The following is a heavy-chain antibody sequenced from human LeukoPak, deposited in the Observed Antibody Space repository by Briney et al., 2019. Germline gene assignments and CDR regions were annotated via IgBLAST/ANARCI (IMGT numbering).Heavy chain of an antibody. V-gene: IGHV4-4*07. CDR3: ARNALLSDSDYGMDV. J-gene: IGHJ6*02. CDR2: IYSSGIT. CDR1: GGSISNYY. D-gene: IGHD3-9*01. Sequence: PSETLSLTCTVSGGSISNYYWSWIRQPAGKGLEWIRRIYSSGITNYSPSLKSRVTMSVDASKNQFSLKVTSVTAADTAVYYCARNALLSDSDYGMDVWGQGTTVTVSS.